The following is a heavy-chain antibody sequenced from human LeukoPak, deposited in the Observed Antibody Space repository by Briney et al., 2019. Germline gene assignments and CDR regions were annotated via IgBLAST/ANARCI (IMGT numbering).Heavy chain of an antibody. CDR3: AGLATVTTFYYFDY. Sequence: GGSLRLSCAASGFTFSSYWMSWVRQAPGEGLEWVANIKQDGSEKYYVDSVKGRFTISRDNDKNSLYLQMNSLIAEDTAVYSCAGLATVTTFYYFDYWGQGTLVTVSS. V-gene: IGHV3-7*01. D-gene: IGHD4-17*01. CDR2: IKQDGSEK. J-gene: IGHJ4*02. CDR1: GFTFSSYW.